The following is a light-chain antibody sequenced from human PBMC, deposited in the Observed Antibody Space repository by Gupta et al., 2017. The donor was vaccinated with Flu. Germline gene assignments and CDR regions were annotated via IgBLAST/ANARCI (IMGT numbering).Light chain of an antibody. CDR2: AAS. CDR3: QQSYSTHPLT. V-gene: IGKV1-39*01. CDR1: QSISSY. J-gene: IGKJ4*01. Sequence: DIQMTQSPSSLSASVGDRVTITCRASQSISSYLNWYQQKPGKAPELLIYAASSLQSGVPSRFSGSGSGTDFTLTISSLQPEDFATYYCQQSYSTHPLTFGGGTKVEIK.